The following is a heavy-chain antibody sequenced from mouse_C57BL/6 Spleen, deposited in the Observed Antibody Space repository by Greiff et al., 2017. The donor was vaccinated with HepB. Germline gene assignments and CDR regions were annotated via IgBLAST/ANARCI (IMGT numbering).Heavy chain of an antibody. D-gene: IGHD2-1*01. J-gene: IGHJ2*01. CDR2: IYPGSGST. CDR1: GYTFTSYW. CDR3: AGGIYYGNLFFDY. V-gene: IGHV1-55*01. Sequence: VQLQQPGAELVKPGASVKMSCKASGYTFTSYWITWVKQRPGQGLEWIGDIYPGSGSTNYNEKFKSKATLTVDTSSSTAYMQLSSLTSEDSAVYYCAGGIYYGNLFFDYWGQGTTLTVSS.